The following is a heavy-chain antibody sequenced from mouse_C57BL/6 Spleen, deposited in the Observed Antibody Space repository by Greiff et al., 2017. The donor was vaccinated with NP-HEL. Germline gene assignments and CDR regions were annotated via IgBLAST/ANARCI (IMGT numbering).Heavy chain of an antibody. J-gene: IGHJ1*03. V-gene: IGHV5-17*01. CDR3: ADSNHWYFDV. CDR2: ISSGSSTI. CDR1: GFTFSDYG. D-gene: IGHD2-5*01. Sequence: EVHLVESGGGLVKPGGSLKLSCAASGFTFSDYGMHWVRQAPEKGLEWVAYISSGSSTIYYADTVKGRFTISRDNAKNTLFLQMTSLRSEDTAMYYCADSNHWYFDVWGTGTTVTVSS.